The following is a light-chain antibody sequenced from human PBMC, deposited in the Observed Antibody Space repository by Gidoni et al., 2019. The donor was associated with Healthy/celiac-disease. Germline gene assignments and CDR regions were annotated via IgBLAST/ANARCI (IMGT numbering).Light chain of an antibody. CDR3: QQYGSSPRA. J-gene: IGKJ1*01. CDR1: QRVSSSY. Sequence: VFTQSPGTLSLSPGERATLSCRASQRVSSSYLAWYQQKPGQAPRLLIYGASSRATGIPDRFSGSGSGTDFTLTISRLEPEDFAVYYCQQYGSSPRAFGQGTKVEIK. CDR2: GAS. V-gene: IGKV3-20*01.